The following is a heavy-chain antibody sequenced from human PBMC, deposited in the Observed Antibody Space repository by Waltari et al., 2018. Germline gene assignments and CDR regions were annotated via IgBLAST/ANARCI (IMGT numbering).Heavy chain of an antibody. CDR3: AKDQHHQKEWLRYGMDV. CDR1: GFTFRSYA. Sequence: EVQLLESGGGLVQPGGSLRLSCAASGFTFRSYAMSWVRPAPGKGLEWVSAISGSGGSTYYADSVKGRFTISRDNSKNTLYLQMNSLRAEDTAVYYCAKDQHHQKEWLRYGMDVWGQGTTVTVSS. D-gene: IGHD5-12*01. J-gene: IGHJ6*02. CDR2: ISGSGGST. V-gene: IGHV3-23*01.